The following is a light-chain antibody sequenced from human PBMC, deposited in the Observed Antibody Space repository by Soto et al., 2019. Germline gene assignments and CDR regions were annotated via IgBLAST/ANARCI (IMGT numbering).Light chain of an antibody. CDR1: SGHSSYI. CDR2: LEGSGNY. Sequence: QSVLTQSSSASASLGSSVKLTCTLSSGHSSYIIAWHQQQPGKAPRYLMKLEGSGNYNKGSGVPDRFSGSSSGADRYLSISNLQSEDEADYYCETWDSNTRVFGGGTKSPS. CDR3: ETWDSNTRV. J-gene: IGLJ3*02. V-gene: IGLV4-60*03.